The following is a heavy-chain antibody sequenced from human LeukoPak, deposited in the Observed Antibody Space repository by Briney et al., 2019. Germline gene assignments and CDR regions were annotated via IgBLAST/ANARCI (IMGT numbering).Heavy chain of an antibody. V-gene: IGHV3-30*18. Sequence: PGGSLRLSCAASGFTFSSYSMNWVRQAPGKGLEWVAVISYDGSNKYYADSVKGRFTISRDNSKNTLYLQMKSLRAEDTAVYYCAKGGGYEAQYYYYYLDVWGKGTTVTISS. CDR2: ISYDGSNK. CDR3: AKGGGYEAQYYYYYLDV. CDR1: GFTFSSYS. J-gene: IGHJ6*03. D-gene: IGHD5-12*01.